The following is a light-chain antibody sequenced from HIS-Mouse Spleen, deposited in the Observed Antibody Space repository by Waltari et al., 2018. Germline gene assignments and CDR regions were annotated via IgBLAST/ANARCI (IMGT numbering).Light chain of an antibody. CDR1: RSDVGSYSI. V-gene: IGLV2-23*01. Sequence: QTPLTQPASVSGSPGQPITISCTGTRSDVGSYSIFSCSQHHPGKATKLMIYEASVRPSGVSNRFSGSKSGNTASLTISGLQAEDEADYYCCSYAGSYVFGTGTKVTVL. CDR2: EAS. J-gene: IGLJ1*01. CDR3: CSYAGSYV.